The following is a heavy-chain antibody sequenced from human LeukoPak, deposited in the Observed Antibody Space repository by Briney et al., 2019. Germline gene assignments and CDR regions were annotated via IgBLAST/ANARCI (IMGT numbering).Heavy chain of an antibody. V-gene: IGHV4-4*07. D-gene: IGHD3-10*01. CDR3: ARDSGTTGEVKFDP. J-gene: IGHJ5*02. CDR1: GGSNNSY. Sequence: SETLSLTCTVSGGSNNSYWSWIRQPAGKGLEWIGRISGSGTITYNPALQSRLSISIDTSKNQFSLKLMSVTAADTAVYYCARDSGTTGEVKFDPWGQGTLVTVSS. CDR2: ISGSGTI.